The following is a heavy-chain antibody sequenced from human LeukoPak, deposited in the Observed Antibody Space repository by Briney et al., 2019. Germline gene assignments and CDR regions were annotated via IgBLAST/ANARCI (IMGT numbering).Heavy chain of an antibody. CDR3: ARHLRSRFRVFIQPYWYFDL. CDR2: IYYSGNT. D-gene: IGHD3-3*01. J-gene: IGHJ2*01. Sequence: SETLSLTCTVSGDSISSYYWSWIRQPPGKGLEWIGYIYYSGNTNYNPSLESRVSISVDTSKNQFSLKLSSVTAADTAMYYCARHLRSRFRVFIQPYWYFDLGGRGTLVTVS. V-gene: IGHV4-59*08. CDR1: GDSISSYY.